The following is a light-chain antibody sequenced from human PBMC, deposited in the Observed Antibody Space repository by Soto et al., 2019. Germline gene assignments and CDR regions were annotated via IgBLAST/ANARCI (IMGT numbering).Light chain of an antibody. CDR2: AAS. CDR1: QSISSY. Sequence: DIQMTQSPSSLSASVGDRVTITCRASQSISSYLNWYQQKPGKAPKVLIYAASSLQSGVPSRFSGSGSGTDFTLTISSLQPEDFATYYCQHYNSYSEAFGQGTKVDI. J-gene: IGKJ1*01. CDR3: QHYNSYSEA. V-gene: IGKV1-39*01.